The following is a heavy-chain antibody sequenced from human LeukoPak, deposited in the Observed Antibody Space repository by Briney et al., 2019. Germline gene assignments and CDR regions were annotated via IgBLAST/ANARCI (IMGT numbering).Heavy chain of an antibody. CDR2: IKSNADGGTT. J-gene: IGHJ4*02. Sequence: PGGSLRLSCAASGFTFSKAWMSWVRQAPGKGLEWLGRIKSNADGGTTDYAAPVQVRITISRDHSQNTLYLQMNSLRAEDTAVYYCARVRYSSGWYADYFDYWGQGTLVTVSS. CDR1: GFTFSKAW. D-gene: IGHD6-19*01. V-gene: IGHV3-15*01. CDR3: ARVRYSSGWYADYFDY.